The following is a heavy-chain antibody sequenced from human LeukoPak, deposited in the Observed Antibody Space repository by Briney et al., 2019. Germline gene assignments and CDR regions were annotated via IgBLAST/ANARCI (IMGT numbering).Heavy chain of an antibody. V-gene: IGHV4-39*01. CDR2: IYYSGST. CDR3: ASSSYYYGSGSYYSVRPPLDY. Sequence: SETLSPTCTVSGGSISSSSYYWGWIRQPPGKGLEWIGSIYYSGSTYYNPSLKSRVTISVDTSKNQFSLKLSSVTAADTAVYYCASSSYYYGSGSYYSVRPPLDYWGQGTLVTVSS. D-gene: IGHD3-10*01. CDR1: GGSISSSSYY. J-gene: IGHJ4*02.